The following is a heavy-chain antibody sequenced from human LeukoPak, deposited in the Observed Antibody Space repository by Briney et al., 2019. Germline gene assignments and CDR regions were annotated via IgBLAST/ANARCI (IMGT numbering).Heavy chain of an antibody. V-gene: IGHV2-70*12. CDR1: GFSLRTGGVG. Sequence: SGPTLVKPTQTLTLTCTFSGFSLRTGGVGVSWIRQPPGKALEWLARIDWDDDKYYSTSLKTRLTISKDTSKNQVVLTMTNMDPVHTATYYCAHDYGGNSFDYWGQGTLVTVSS. CDR3: AHDYGGNSFDY. CDR2: IDWDDDK. J-gene: IGHJ4*02. D-gene: IGHD4-23*01.